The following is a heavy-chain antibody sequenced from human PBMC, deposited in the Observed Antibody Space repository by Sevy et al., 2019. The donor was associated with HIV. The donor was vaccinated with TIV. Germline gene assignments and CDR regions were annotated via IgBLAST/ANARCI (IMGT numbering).Heavy chain of an antibody. V-gene: IGHV3-30*02. J-gene: IGHJ3*02. CDR3: AKDRKVLLVVYAIPFDVFDI. CDR2: IHHDGSNE. Sequence: GGSLRLSCAASGFTFSYHGMHWVRQAPGKGLEWVAFIHHDGSNEFYADSVKGRFTISRDNSKNTLSLQMNSLRLEDTAVYYCAKDRKVLLVVYAIPFDVFDIWGQGTMVTVSS. CDR1: GFTFSYHG. D-gene: IGHD2-8*02.